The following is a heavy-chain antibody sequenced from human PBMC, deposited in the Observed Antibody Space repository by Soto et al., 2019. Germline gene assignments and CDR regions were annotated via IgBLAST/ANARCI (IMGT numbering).Heavy chain of an antibody. CDR2: ISAYNGNT. CDR1: GYTFTSYG. D-gene: IGHD6-13*01. V-gene: IGHV1-18*04. CDR3: ARLVKGYSNANYGMDV. Sequence: ASVKVSCKASGYTFTSYGISWVRQAPGQGLEWMGWISAYNGNTNYAQKLQGRVTMTTDTSTSTAYMELRSLRSDDTAVYYCARLVKGYSNANYGMDVWGQGTTVTVS. J-gene: IGHJ6*02.